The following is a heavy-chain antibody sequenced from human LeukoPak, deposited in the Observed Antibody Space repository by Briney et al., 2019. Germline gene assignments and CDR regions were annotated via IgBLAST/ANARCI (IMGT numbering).Heavy chain of an antibody. J-gene: IGHJ4*02. D-gene: IGHD3-10*01. CDR3: ARGLYGSGTLDY. CDR2: INHSGST. V-gene: IGHV4-34*01. CDR1: GGSFSGYY. Sequence: SETLSLTCAVYGGSFSGYYWSWIRQPPGKGLEWIGEINHSGSTNYNPSLKSRVTISVDTSKNQFSLKLSSVAAAGTAVYYCARGLYGSGTLDYWGQGTLVTVSS.